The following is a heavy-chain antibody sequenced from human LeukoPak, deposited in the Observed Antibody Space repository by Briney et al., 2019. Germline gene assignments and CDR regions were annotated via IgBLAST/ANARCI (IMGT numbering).Heavy chain of an antibody. D-gene: IGHD1-26*01. CDR2: INHSGIT. CDR1: GGSFSGYY. CDR3: ARHLVGAIFDY. J-gene: IGHJ4*02. V-gene: IGHV4-34*01. Sequence: PSETLSLTCAVYGGSFSGYYWSWIRQPPGKGLEWIGEINHSGITNYNPSLKSRVTIPVDTSKNQFSLKLSSVTAADTAVYYCARHLVGAIFDYWGQGTLVTVSS.